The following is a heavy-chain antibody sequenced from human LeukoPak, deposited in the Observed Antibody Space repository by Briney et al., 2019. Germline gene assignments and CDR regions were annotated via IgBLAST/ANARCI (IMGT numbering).Heavy chain of an antibody. V-gene: IGHV1-18*01. CDR3: ARELYGRFEY. CDR2: INPYNGNT. D-gene: IGHD2-2*02. J-gene: IGHJ4*02. Sequence: ASVTVSCKASGYTFTTYGISWVRRAPGQGLEGMGWINPYNGNTNYAQKLQGRATMTTDTSTSTAYMELRSLRSDDTAVYYCARELYGRFEYWGQGTLVTVSS. CDR1: GYTFTTYG.